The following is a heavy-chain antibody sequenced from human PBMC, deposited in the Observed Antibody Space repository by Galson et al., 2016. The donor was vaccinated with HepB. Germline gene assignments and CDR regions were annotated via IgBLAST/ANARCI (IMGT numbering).Heavy chain of an antibody. CDR1: GYSFSTYW. Sequence: AEVKKPGESLRISCKDSGYSFSTYWIIWVRQMPGKGLEWLGRIDPSDSYTNYSPSFQGHVTISADKSISTAYLQWSSLKASDTGIYYCARQGSSAGELYYYYGMDVWGQGTTVTVSS. D-gene: IGHD2-15*01. J-gene: IGHJ6*02. V-gene: IGHV5-10-1*01. CDR2: IDPSDSYT. CDR3: ARQGSSAGELYYYYGMDV.